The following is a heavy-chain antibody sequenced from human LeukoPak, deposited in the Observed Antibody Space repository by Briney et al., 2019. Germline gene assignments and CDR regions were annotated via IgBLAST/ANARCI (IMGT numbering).Heavy chain of an antibody. Sequence: GGSLRLSCAASGFTFSSYAMSWVRQPPGKRLEWVSAISGSGGNTDYADSVKGRFTISRDNSKNTLYLQMNSLRAEDTAVYYCAKGVDSRGYSLFDYWGQGTLVTVSS. J-gene: IGHJ4*02. CDR2: ISGSGGNT. CDR3: AKGVDSRGYSLFDY. CDR1: GFTFSSYA. D-gene: IGHD3-22*01. V-gene: IGHV3-23*01.